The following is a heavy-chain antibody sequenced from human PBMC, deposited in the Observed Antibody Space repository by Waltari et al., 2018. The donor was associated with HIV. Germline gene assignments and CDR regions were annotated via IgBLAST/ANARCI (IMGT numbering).Heavy chain of an antibody. CDR1: GYTFTSFD. D-gene: IGHD2-21*02. CDR3: ARTFNGDLDY. J-gene: IGHJ4*02. Sequence: QVPLVQSGAEVKKPGASVKVSCKASGYTFTSFDINWVRKATGRGLEWMGWTNPNMKKTVFAKKVQGRISMTRNTSIGTAYMELSSLRSPDTAVYYCARTFNGDLDYWGQGTLVTVS. CDR2: TNPNMKKT. V-gene: IGHV1-8*01.